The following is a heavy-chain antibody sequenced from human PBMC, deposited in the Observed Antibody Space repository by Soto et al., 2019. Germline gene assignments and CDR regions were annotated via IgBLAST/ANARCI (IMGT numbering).Heavy chain of an antibody. CDR2: ISFEGNTQ. D-gene: IGHD1-1*01. CDR3: ARGAEHQLLSRDYFYGMDV. J-gene: IGHJ6*02. Sequence: QVQLVESGGGVVQPGRSLRLSCAASGFTLSRYGMHWVRQAPGKGLEWVAVISFEGNTQYYADSVKGRFTISRDNSKDTLSLQIHSLRPEDTAVYYCARGAEHQLLSRDYFYGMDVWGQWTTVSVSS. CDR1: GFTLSRYG. V-gene: IGHV3-30*05.